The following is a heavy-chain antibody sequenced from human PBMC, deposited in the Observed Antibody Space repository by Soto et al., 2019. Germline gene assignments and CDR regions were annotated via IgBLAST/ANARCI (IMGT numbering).Heavy chain of an antibody. V-gene: IGHV1-3*04. D-gene: IGHD1-26*01. CDR2: SNIDNGNT. Sequence: QVQLVQSGAEVKKPGASVTVSCKASGYTFTNDAIHWLRQAPGHRPEWMGWSNIDNGNTKYSPKFQGRVTFTRDTSASTASMELSSLRSEDTAVYFCARVGATSFNFWGQGTLVTVSS. CDR3: ARVGATSFNF. J-gene: IGHJ4*02. CDR1: GYTFTNDA.